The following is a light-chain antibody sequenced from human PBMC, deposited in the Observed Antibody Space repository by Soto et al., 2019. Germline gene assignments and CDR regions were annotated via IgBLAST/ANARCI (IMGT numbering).Light chain of an antibody. CDR3: QQYNEWPIT. Sequence: EIVLTQSPGTLSLSPGERATLSCRASQSVRSSHLAWYQQKPGQGPRLLIYRASSRATGISGSFSGSGSGTEFTLTITSLQSEDFAVYYCQQYNEWPITFGQGTRLEI. CDR1: QSVRSSH. V-gene: IGKV3-15*01. J-gene: IGKJ5*01. CDR2: RAS.